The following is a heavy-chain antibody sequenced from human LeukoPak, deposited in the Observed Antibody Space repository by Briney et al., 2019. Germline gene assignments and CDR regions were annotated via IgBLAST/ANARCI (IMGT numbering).Heavy chain of an antibody. D-gene: IGHD3-22*01. CDR1: GSSISSYY. CDR2: IYTSGST. J-gene: IGHJ6*03. V-gene: IGHV4-4*07. Sequence: PSETLSLTCTVSGSSISSYYWSWIRQPAGKGLEWIGRIYTSGSTNYNPSLKSRVTMSVDTSKNQFSLKLSSVTAADTAVYYCARDTYYYDSSGYWNYMDVWGKGTTVTVSS. CDR3: ARDTYYYDSSGYWNYMDV.